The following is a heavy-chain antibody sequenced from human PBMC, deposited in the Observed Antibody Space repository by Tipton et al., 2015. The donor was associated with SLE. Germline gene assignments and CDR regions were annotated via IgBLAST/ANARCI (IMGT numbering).Heavy chain of an antibody. CDR3: AKDPGDTHNYYDKV. CDR1: GFTFSSYA. CDR2: ISGSGGST. D-gene: IGHD3-22*01. V-gene: IGHV3-23*01. J-gene: IGHJ3*01. Sequence: GSLRLSCAASGFTFSSYAMSWVRQAPGKGLEWVSAISGSGGSTYYADSVKGRFTISRDNSKNTLYLQMNSLRAEDTAVYYCAKDPGDTHNYYDKVWGQGTMVTVSS.